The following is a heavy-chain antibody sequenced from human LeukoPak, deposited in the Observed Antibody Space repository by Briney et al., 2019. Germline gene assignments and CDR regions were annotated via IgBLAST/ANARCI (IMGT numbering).Heavy chain of an antibody. J-gene: IGHJ4*02. D-gene: IGHD4-23*01. CDR2: IEPDGGEK. Sequence: GGSLRLSCATSGFTFNTYWMSWVRQAPGKGLEWVANIEPDGGEKNYVDSVKGRFTISRDNSKNTLYLQMNSLRAEDTAVYYCAKGGGYATVVYDYWGQGTLVTVSS. CDR1: GFTFNTYW. CDR3: AKGGGYATVVYDY. V-gene: IGHV3-7*03.